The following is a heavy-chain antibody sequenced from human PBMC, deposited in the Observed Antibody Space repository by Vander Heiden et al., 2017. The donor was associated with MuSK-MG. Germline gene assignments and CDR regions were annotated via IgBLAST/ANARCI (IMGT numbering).Heavy chain of an antibody. Sequence: QVQLQQWGAGLLKPSATLSLTCAVYGGSFSGYSWSWIRQPPGKGLEWIGEINHSGSTNYNPSLKSRVTISVDTSKNQFSLKLSSVTAADTAVYYCARRGAYCSGGSCYWGPYYYYYMDVWGKGTTVTVSS. CDR1: GGSFSGYS. V-gene: IGHV4-34*01. CDR2: INHSGST. J-gene: IGHJ6*03. CDR3: ARRGAYCSGGSCYWGPYYYYYMDV. D-gene: IGHD2-15*01.